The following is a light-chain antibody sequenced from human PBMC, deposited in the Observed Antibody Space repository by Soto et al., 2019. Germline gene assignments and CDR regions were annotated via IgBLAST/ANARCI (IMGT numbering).Light chain of an antibody. CDR3: QQYGSSRDT. V-gene: IGKV3-20*01. CDR1: QSVSGNS. CDR2: GAS. J-gene: IGKJ2*01. Sequence: EIVLTQSPGTLSLSPGERATLSCRASQSVSGNSLAWYQQKSGQAPRLLMYGASSRAAGIPDRFSGSGSGTDFSLTISRLEPEDFAVYYCQQYGSSRDTFGQGTKLEIK.